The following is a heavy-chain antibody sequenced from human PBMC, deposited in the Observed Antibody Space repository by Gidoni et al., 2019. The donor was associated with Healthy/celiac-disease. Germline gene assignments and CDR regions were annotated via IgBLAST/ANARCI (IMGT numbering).Heavy chain of an antibody. V-gene: IGHV3-23*01. CDR3: AKAVLRFLEWPFDP. CDR1: GCTFSSFA. Sequence: EVQLLESGGGLVQPGGSLRLSCAASGCTFSSFAMSWVRQAPGQGLEWVSGISAGGSTHYADSVKGRFTISRDNSKNTLYLQMNSLRAEDTAVYYCAKAVLRFLEWPFDPWGQGTLVTVSS. D-gene: IGHD3-3*01. J-gene: IGHJ5*02. CDR2: ISAGGST.